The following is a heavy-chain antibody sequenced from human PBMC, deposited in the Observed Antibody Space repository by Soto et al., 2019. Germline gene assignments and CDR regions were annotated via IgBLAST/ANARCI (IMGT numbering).Heavy chain of an antibody. J-gene: IGHJ6*02. CDR2: MNPNSGNT. CDR1: GDTFTNYD. V-gene: IGHV1-8*01. CDR3: ARGRNGMDV. Sequence: QVQLVQSGAEVKKPGASVKVSCKASGDTFTNYDINWVRQATGQGLEWMGRMNPNSGNTGYAQKFRCRVTMTRNTSITTAYMELSSLRSEDTAVYYCARGRNGMDVWGQGTTVTVSS.